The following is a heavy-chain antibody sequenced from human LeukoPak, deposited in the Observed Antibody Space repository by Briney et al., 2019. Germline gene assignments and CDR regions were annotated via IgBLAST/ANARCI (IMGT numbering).Heavy chain of an antibody. D-gene: IGHD6-6*01. CDR1: GYTFTSYG. CDR2: IDPEDGET. CDR3: ATGVGSFPFDY. V-gene: IGHV1-24*01. J-gene: IGHJ4*02. Sequence: ASVKVSCKASGYTFTSYGISWVRQAPGQGLEWMGGIDPEDGETIYAQKFQGRVTMTEDTSTDTAYMELSSLGSEDTAVYYCATGVGSFPFDYWGQGTLVTVSS.